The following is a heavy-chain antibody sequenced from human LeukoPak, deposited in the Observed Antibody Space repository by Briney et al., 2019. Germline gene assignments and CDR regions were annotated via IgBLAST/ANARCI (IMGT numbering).Heavy chain of an antibody. Sequence: GGSLRLSCAASGFTFSSYSMNWVRQAPGKGLEWVSSISSSSSYIYYAVSVKGRFTISRDNAKNSLYLQMNSLRAEDTAVYYCARDVGADTSWGQGTLVTVSS. D-gene: IGHD1-26*01. J-gene: IGHJ4*02. CDR1: GFTFSSYS. CDR2: ISSSSSYI. CDR3: ARDVGADTS. V-gene: IGHV3-21*01.